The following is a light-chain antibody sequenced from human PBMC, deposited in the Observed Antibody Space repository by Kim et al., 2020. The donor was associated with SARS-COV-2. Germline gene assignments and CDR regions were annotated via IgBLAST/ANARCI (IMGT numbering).Light chain of an antibody. CDR1: NMGSKS. CDR3: QVWDSSSDHRV. J-gene: IGLJ3*02. Sequence: APGKTDRITCGGNNMGSKSVHWYQQKQGQAPVLVIYYDSDRPSGIPERFSGSNSGNTATLTISRVEAGDEADYYCQVWDSSSDHRVFGGGTQLTVL. V-gene: IGLV3-21*04. CDR2: YDS.